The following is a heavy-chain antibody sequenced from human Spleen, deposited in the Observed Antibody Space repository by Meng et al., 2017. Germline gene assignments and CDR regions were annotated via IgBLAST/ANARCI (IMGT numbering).Heavy chain of an antibody. CDR3: ARGPTTVAHDFDY. V-gene: IGHV4-34*01. D-gene: IGHD4-11*01. J-gene: IGHJ4*02. Sequence: QVRLCQGGAGLLTPSEALPLTCVFSGGSFSDYYWSWTRHPPGKGLEWIGEINHRGNTNYNSFLESRVTISVDTSQNSLSLKLSSVTAADSAVYYCARGPTTVAHDFDYWGQGTLVTVSS. CDR2: INHRGNT. CDR1: GGSFSDYY.